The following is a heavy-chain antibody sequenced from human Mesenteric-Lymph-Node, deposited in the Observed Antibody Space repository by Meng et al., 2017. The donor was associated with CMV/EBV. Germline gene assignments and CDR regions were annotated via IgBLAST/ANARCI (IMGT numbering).Heavy chain of an antibody. V-gene: IGHV3-23*01. D-gene: IGHD3-22*01. CDR1: GFTFSSYA. Sequence: ETLSLTCAASGFTFSSYAISWVRQAPGRGLEWVSAISTSGGSTYYADSVKGRLTISRDNSTNTLFLQMNSLRADDTAVYYCAKLGGYSDNSGHPGGLDVWGQGTTVTVSS. J-gene: IGHJ6*02. CDR3: AKLGGYSDNSGHPGGLDV. CDR2: ISTSGGST.